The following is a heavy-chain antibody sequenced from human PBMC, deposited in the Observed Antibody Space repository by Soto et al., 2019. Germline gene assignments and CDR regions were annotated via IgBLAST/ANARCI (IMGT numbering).Heavy chain of an antibody. V-gene: IGHV1-69*13. J-gene: IGHJ6*02. CDR3: ARVSFGGYSYGYEGIYYYYGMDV. CDR1: GGTFSSYA. CDR2: IIPIFGTA. D-gene: IGHD5-18*01. Sequence: AASVKVSCKASGGTFSSYAISWVRQAPGQGLEWMGGIIPIFGTANYAQKFQGRVTITADESTSTAYMELSSLRSEDTAVYYCARVSFGGYSYGYEGIYYYYGMDVWGQGTTVTVSS.